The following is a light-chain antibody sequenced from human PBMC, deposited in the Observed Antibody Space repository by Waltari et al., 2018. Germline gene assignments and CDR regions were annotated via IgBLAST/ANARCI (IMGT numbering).Light chain of an antibody. CDR3: QSYDTSLSVV. CDR2: GTS. J-gene: IGLJ2*01. V-gene: IGLV1-40*01. Sequence: QPVLTQPPSVSGAPGQRVSISCTGSGSNLGAGSDVPWYQQHPGKAPKPLIYGTSTRPPGVPDRFFGSQSGTSASLAITALQAEDEAEYYCQSYDTSLSVVFGGGTKLTVL. CDR1: GSNLGAGSD.